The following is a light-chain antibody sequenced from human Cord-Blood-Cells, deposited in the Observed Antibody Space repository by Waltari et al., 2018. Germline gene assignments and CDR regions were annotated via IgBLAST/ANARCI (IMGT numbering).Light chain of an antibody. CDR3: QSYDSSLSGSV. CDR1: SSNTGAGYE. CDR2: GNS. J-gene: IGLJ2*01. Sequence: QSVLTQPPSVSGAPGQRVTIPCPGSSSNTGAGYEVHWYQQLPGTAPNLLIYGNSNRPSGVPDRFSGSNSGTSASLAITGLQAEDEADYYCQSYDSSLSGSVFGGGTKLTVL. V-gene: IGLV1-40*01.